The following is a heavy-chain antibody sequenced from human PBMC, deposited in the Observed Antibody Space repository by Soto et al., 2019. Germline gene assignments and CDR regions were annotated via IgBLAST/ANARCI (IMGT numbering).Heavy chain of an antibody. V-gene: IGHV3-23*01. Sequence: GGSLRLSCAASGFTFNNYAMSWVRQAPGKGLEWVSAISGRGDRTFYADSVRGRFTISRDNSRNTLYLQMNSLGVEDTAVYYCAKDRTEEADSVRFDPWGQGTLVTVSS. CDR1: GFTFNNYA. J-gene: IGHJ5*02. D-gene: IGHD3-16*01. CDR2: ISGRGDRT. CDR3: AKDRTEEADSVRFDP.